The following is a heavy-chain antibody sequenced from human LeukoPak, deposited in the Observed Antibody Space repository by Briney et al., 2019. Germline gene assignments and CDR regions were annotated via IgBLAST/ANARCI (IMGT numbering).Heavy chain of an antibody. CDR1: GFMFSDHY. CDR3: ARIDIVGEKDF. CDR2: TRNKANTYTT. Sequence: GGSLRLSCSASGFMFSDHYMDWVRQAPGKGLEWVGRTRNKANTYTTEYAASVKGRFTILRDDSKNSLYLQMNSLKTEDTAVYYCARIDIVGEKDFWGQGTLVTVSP. J-gene: IGHJ4*02. D-gene: IGHD1-26*01. V-gene: IGHV3-72*01.